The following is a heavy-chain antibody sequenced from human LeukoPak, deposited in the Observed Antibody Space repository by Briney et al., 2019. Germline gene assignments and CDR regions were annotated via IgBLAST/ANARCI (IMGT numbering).Heavy chain of an antibody. Sequence: ASVKVSCKASGYTFTSYGISWVRQAPGQGLEWMGWISAYNGNTNYAQKLQGRVTMTTDTSTSTAYMELRSLRSDDTAVYYCVRFGDSSGYYYDPLDYWGQGTLVTVSS. CDR2: ISAYNGNT. CDR1: GYTFTSYG. J-gene: IGHJ4*02. V-gene: IGHV1-18*01. D-gene: IGHD3-22*01. CDR3: VRFGDSSGYYYDPLDY.